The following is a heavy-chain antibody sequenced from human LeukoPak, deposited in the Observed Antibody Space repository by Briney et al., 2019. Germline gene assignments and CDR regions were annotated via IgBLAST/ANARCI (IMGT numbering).Heavy chain of an antibody. V-gene: IGHV3-53*01. CDR1: GFTISSYG. D-gene: IGHD5-18*01. CDR2: IYSGGRT. Sequence: GGSLRLSCAASGFTISSYGRRWVRQAPGKGLEWVAGIYSGGRTYYEDSVKGRFTISGDNSKKTLSLQMNSIEAEDTAVYYCARRGYSYGYCSVLYYYMDVWGKGTTVTVSS. J-gene: IGHJ6*03. CDR3: ARRGYSYGYCSVLYYYMDV.